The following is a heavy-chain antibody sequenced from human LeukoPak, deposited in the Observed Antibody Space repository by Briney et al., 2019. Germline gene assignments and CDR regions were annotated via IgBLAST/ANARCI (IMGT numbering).Heavy chain of an antibody. CDR1: GFTVSSDY. CDR3: ARNWFDP. Sequence: GSLRLSCAASGFTVSSDYMSWVRQAPGKGLEWVSVIYSGGSTYYADSVKGRFTVSRDKSKNTVYLQMNSLRFEDTAMYYCARNWFDPWGQGTLVTVSS. J-gene: IGHJ5*02. V-gene: IGHV3-53*05. CDR2: IYSGGST.